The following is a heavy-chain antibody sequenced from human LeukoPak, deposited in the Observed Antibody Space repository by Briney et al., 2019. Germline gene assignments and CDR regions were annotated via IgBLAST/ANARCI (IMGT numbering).Heavy chain of an antibody. CDR1: GFTFSSFA. V-gene: IGHV3-23*01. Sequence: GGSLELSLAASGFTFSSFAMSWVRQAPGKGLEGVSAISGSGGSTYYADSVKGRFTISRDNSKNTLYLQMNSLRAEDTAVYYCANQWELPTNFDYWGQGTLVTVSS. CDR3: ANQWELPTNFDY. J-gene: IGHJ4*02. D-gene: IGHD1-26*01. CDR2: ISGSGGST.